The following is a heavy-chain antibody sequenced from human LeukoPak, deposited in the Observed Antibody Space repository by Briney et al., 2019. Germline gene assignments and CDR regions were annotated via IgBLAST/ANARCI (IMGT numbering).Heavy chain of an antibody. J-gene: IGHJ4*02. CDR3: AKRLAYCGGDCYPTNPFDY. V-gene: IGHV3-23*01. D-gene: IGHD2-21*02. Sequence: PGGSLRLSCAASAFTFSSYAMSWVRQAPGKGLEWVSVISGSGGSTYYADSVKGRFTLSRDNSKNTLYLQMNRLRAEDTAVYYCAKRLAYCGGDCYPTNPFDYWGQGTLVTVSS. CDR1: AFTFSSYA. CDR2: ISGSGGST.